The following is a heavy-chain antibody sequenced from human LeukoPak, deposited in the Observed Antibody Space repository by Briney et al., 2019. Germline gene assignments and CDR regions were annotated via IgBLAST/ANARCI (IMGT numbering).Heavy chain of an antibody. D-gene: IGHD4-17*01. CDR1: GFNFSNYW. V-gene: IGHV3-7*04. J-gene: IGHJ3*02. CDR2: IKQDGTEK. Sequence: GGSLRLSCAAAGFNFSNYWMTWVRQAPGKGLEWVANIKQDGTEKYYVDSVKGRFTISRDNAKNSLYLQMNSLRAVDTAVYFCARPTTVTMVDAFDIWGQGTMVTVSS. CDR3: ARPTTVTMVDAFDI.